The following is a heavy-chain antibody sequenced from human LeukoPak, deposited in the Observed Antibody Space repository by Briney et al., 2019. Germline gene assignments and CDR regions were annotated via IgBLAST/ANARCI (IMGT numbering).Heavy chain of an antibody. Sequence: GGSLRLSCAASGFTFSSYWMNWARQAPGKGLEWVASINHNGNVNYYVDSVKGRFTISRDNAKNSLYLQMSNLRAEDTAVYFCARDRDYAFDYWGQGTLVTVSS. CDR2: INHNGNVN. CDR3: ARDRDYAFDY. V-gene: IGHV3-7*03. J-gene: IGHJ4*02. D-gene: IGHD4-17*01. CDR1: GFTFSSYW.